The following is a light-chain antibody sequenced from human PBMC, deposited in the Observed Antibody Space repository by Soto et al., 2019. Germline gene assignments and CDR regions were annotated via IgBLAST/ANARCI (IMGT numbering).Light chain of an antibody. CDR3: QQYGSSPPVT. V-gene: IGKV3-20*01. CDR1: QSVSSSY. J-gene: IGKJ5*01. Sequence: EIVLTQSPGTLSLSPGERATLSCRASQSVSSSYLAWYQQKPGQAPRLFIYGVSSRATGIPDRFSGSGSETDFTLTISSLEPEDFAVYYCQQYGSSPPVTFGQGTRLEIK. CDR2: GVS.